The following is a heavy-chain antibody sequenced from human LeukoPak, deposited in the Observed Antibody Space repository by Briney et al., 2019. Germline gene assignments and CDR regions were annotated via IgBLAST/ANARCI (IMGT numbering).Heavy chain of an antibody. V-gene: IGHV3-48*03. D-gene: IGHD3-22*01. CDR1: GFTFSSYE. Sequence: GGSLRLSCAASGFTFSSYEMNWVRQAPGKGLEWVSYISSSGSTIYYADSVKGRFTISRDNAKNSLYLQMNSLRAEDTAVYYCARGSKYYYDSSGYYPKIGWYFDLWGRGTLVTVSS. J-gene: IGHJ2*01. CDR2: ISSSGSTI. CDR3: ARGSKYYYDSSGYYPKIGWYFDL.